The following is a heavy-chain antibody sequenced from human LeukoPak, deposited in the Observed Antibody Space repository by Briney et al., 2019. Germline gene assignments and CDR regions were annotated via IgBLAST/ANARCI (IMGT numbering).Heavy chain of an antibody. V-gene: IGHV3-48*01. CDR3: ARIRRWFDH. Sequence: GGSLRLSCAASGFTFSSYSMNWVRQAPGKGLEWVSYISSSSSTIYYADSVKGRFTISRDNAKNSLYLQMNSLRAEDTAVYYCARIRRWFDHWGQGTLVTVSS. CDR1: GFTFSSYS. CDR2: ISSSSSTI. J-gene: IGHJ5*02.